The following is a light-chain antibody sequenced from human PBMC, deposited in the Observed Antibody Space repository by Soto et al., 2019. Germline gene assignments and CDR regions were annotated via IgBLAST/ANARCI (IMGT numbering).Light chain of an antibody. J-gene: IGLJ1*01. Sequence: QSVLTQPPSVSGAPGQRVTISCTGSSSNIGAGYDVHWYQQLPGTAPKLLIYGNSNRPSGVPDRFSCSKSGTSASLAITGLQAEDEADYYCQSYDSSLSGCYVFGTGTKLTVL. CDR3: QSYDSSLSGCYV. V-gene: IGLV1-40*01. CDR1: SSNIGAGYD. CDR2: GNS.